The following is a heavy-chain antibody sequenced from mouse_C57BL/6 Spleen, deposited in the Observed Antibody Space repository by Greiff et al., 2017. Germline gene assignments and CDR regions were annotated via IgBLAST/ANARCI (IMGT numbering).Heavy chain of an antibody. CDR2: ISDGGSYT. J-gene: IGHJ2*01. CDR3: ARGDCYFED. Sequence: EVKLVESGGGLVKPGGSLKLSCAASGFTFSSYAMSWVRQTPEKRLEWVATISDGGSYTYSPDNVKGRFTISRDNAKNNLYLQMSHLKSEDTAMYCCARGDCYFEDWGQGTTLTVAS. CDR1: GFTFSSYA. V-gene: IGHV5-4*03.